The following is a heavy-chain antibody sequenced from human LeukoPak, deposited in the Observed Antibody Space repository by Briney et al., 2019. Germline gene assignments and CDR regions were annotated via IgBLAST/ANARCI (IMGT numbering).Heavy chain of an antibody. V-gene: IGHV4-4*02. D-gene: IGHD6-13*01. CDR2: IYHSGST. J-gene: IGHJ4*02. CDR1: GGSISSSNW. CDR3: ARDPNLAAAGTVYFDY. Sequence: PSGTLSLTCAVSGGSISSSNWWSWVRQPPGKGLEWIGDIYHSGSTNYNPSLKSRVTISVDKSKNQFSLKLSSVTAADTAVYYCARDPNLAAAGTVYFDYWGQGTLVTVSS.